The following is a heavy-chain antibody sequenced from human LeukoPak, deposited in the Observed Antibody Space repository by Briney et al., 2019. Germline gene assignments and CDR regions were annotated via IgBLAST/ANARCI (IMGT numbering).Heavy chain of an antibody. Sequence: GGSLRLSCAASGFTVSSNYMNWVRQAPGKGLEWVSSISSSSSYIYYADSVKGRFTISRDNAKNSLYLQMNSLRAEDTAVYYCARDSDYGDCDYWGQGTLVTVSS. CDR3: ARDSDYGDCDY. D-gene: IGHD4-17*01. CDR2: ISSSSSYI. CDR1: GFTVSSNY. V-gene: IGHV3-21*01. J-gene: IGHJ4*02.